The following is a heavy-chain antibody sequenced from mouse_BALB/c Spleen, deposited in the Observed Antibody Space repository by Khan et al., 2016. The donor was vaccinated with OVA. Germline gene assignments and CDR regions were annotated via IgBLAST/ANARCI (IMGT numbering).Heavy chain of an antibody. CDR3: ARNYRYDVYFDD. CDR2: IYPYNDDT. Sequence: VQLKQSGPELVKPGASVKMSCKASGYTFTSYVIHWVKQKPGQGLEWIGYIYPYNDDTKSNEKFKGKATLTSDKSSSTAYMELRSLTSEDSAVYYCARNYRYDVYFDDWGQGTTLTVSS. V-gene: IGHV1S136*01. J-gene: IGHJ2*01. CDR1: GYTFTSYV. D-gene: IGHD2-14*01.